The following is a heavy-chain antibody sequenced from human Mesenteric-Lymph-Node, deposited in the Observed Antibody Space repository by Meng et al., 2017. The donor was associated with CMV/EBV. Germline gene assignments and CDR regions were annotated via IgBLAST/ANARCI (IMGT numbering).Heavy chain of an antibody. V-gene: IGHV3-30*02. J-gene: IGHJ4*02. CDR2: MRYDGSDE. D-gene: IGHD3-3*01. CDR3: AKDPHEFWSPYFLDS. CDR1: GFTFSNFG. Sequence: GSLRLSCAASGFTFSNFGMHWVRQAPGKGLEWLASMRYDGSDEYYLDAVRGRFTLSRDNSKKTLYLQMNSLRAEDTGVYYCAKDPHEFWSPYFLDSWGQGTLVTVSS.